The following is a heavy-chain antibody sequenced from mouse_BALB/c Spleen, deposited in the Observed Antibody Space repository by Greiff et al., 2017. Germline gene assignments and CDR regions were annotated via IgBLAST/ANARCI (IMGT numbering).Heavy chain of an antibody. Sequence: VKLQESGPGLVQPSQSLSITCTVSGFSLTSYGVHWVRQSPGKGLEWLGVIWSGGSTDYNAAFISRLSISKDNSKSQVFFKMNSLQANDTAIYYCARYYYGSSYYAMDYWGQGTSVTVSS. V-gene: IGHV2-2*02. D-gene: IGHD1-1*01. CDR1: GFSLTSYG. CDR2: IWSGGST. J-gene: IGHJ4*01. CDR3: ARYYYGSSYYAMDY.